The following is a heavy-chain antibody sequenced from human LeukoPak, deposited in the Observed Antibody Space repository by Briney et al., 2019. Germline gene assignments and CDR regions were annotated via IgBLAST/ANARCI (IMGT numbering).Heavy chain of an antibody. D-gene: IGHD1-1*01. Sequence: GSSVKVSCKASGGTFSSYAISWVRQAPGQGLEWMGGIIPIFGTANYAQKFQGRVAITTDESTSTAYMELSSLRSADTAVYYCASGGTHERRYFDYWGQGTLVTVSS. J-gene: IGHJ4*02. V-gene: IGHV1-69*05. CDR2: IIPIFGTA. CDR1: GGTFSSYA. CDR3: ASGGTHERRYFDY.